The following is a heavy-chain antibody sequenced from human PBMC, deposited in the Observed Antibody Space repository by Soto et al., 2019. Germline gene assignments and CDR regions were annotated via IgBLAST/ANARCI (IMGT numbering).Heavy chain of an antibody. V-gene: IGHV3-23*01. CDR3: AKDLGLLWFGESG. CDR1: GFTFSSYA. J-gene: IGHJ4*02. Sequence: EVQLLESGGGLVQPGGSLRLSCAASGFTFSSYAMSWVRQAPGKGLEWVSAISGSGGSTYYADSVKGRFTISRDNSKNTLYLQMNSLRAEDTVVYYCAKDLGLLWFGESGWGQGTLVTVSS. D-gene: IGHD3-10*01. CDR2: ISGSGGST.